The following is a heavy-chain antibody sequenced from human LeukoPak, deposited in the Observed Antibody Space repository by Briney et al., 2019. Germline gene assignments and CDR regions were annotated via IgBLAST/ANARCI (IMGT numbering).Heavy chain of an antibody. Sequence: PGGSLRLSCAASGFTFSSSDMHWVRQPTGKGLEWVSAIGTGDNTYYADSVKGRFTISRDNSKNTLYLQMNSLRAEDTAVYYCARDTSGDGRSLDYWGQGTLVTVSS. V-gene: IGHV3-13*01. D-gene: IGHD3-10*01. CDR1: GFTFSSSD. J-gene: IGHJ4*02. CDR3: ARDTSGDGRSLDY. CDR2: IGTGDNT.